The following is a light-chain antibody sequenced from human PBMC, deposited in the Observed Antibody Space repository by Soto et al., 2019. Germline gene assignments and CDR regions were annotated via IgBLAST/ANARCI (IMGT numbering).Light chain of an antibody. V-gene: IGLV2-14*03. CDR3: SSYTTSSTLYV. CDR1: SSDVGAYNY. J-gene: IGLJ1*01. CDR2: DVT. Sequence: QSALTQPASVSGSPVQSSTISCTGTSSDVGAYNYVSWYQQYPGKAPKYIIYDVTNRPSGVSYRFSGSKSGNTASLTISGLQAEDEADYYCSSYTTSSTLYVFGTGTKVTVL.